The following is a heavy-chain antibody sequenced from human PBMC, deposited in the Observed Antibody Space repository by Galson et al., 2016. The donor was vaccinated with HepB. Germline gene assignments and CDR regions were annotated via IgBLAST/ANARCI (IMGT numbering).Heavy chain of an antibody. V-gene: IGHV1-69*13. CDR2: IVPILRTP. CDR1: GGPFSTYA. CDR3: VRPHASGSLNNYYGMDV. Sequence: SVKVSCKASGGPFSTYALSWVRQAPGQGLEWVGGIVPILRTPSYAQRLKGRVTITADESTSTVYMELSSLTYQDTAVYYCVRPHASGSLNNYYGMDVWGQGTTVTVSS. D-gene: IGHD3-10*01. J-gene: IGHJ6*02.